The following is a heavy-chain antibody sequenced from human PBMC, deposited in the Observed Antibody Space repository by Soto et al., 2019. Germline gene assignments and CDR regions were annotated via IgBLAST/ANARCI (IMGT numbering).Heavy chain of an antibody. CDR2: IYYSGST. Sequence: QVQLQESGPGLVKPSQTLSLTCTVSGGSISSNDYYWSWIRQLPGKGLEWIGYIYYSGSTYYNPSVMPRVTLSVDTSMNQFSLILYSVTAADTAVYYCARDQGGYTIFDYWGQGTLVTVSS. J-gene: IGHJ4*02. V-gene: IGHV4-31*03. CDR3: ARDQGGYTIFDY. D-gene: IGHD5-18*01. CDR1: GGSISSNDYY.